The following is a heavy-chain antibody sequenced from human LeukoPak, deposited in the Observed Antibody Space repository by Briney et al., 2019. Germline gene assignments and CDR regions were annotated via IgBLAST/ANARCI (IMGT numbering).Heavy chain of an antibody. CDR2: IRYDGSNK. Sequence: PGGSLRLSCAASGFTFSSYGMHWVRQAPGKGLEWLAFIRYDGSNKYYADSVKGRFTISRDSSKNTLYLQMNSLRAEDTAVYYCAKPRYQLPIFDYWGQGTLVTVSS. D-gene: IGHD2-2*01. J-gene: IGHJ4*02. V-gene: IGHV3-30*02. CDR1: GFTFSSYG. CDR3: AKPRYQLPIFDY.